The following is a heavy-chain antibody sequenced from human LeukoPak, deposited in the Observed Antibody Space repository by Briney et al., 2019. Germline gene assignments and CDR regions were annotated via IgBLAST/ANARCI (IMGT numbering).Heavy chain of an antibody. J-gene: IGHJ4*02. Sequence: PSETLSLTCTVSGSSISSGGYYWSWIRQHPGKGLEWIGYIYYSGSTYYNPSLKSRVTISVDTSKNQFSLKLSSVTAADTAVYYCARGSPRTGDLVYWGQGTLVTVSS. CDR1: GSSISSGGYY. CDR3: ARGSPRTGDLVY. V-gene: IGHV4-31*03. D-gene: IGHD7-27*01. CDR2: IYYSGST.